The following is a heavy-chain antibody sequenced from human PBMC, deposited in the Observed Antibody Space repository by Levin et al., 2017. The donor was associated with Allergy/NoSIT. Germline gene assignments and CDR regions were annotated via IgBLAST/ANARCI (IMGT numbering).Heavy chain of an antibody. D-gene: IGHD6-13*01. CDR3: ARETPSSSWYPTGY. V-gene: IGHV3-7*04. CDR1: GFTFSSYW. Sequence: GGSLRLSCAASGFTFSSYWMSWVRQAPGKGLEWVANIKQDGSEKYYVDSVKGRFTISRDNAKNSLYLQMNSLRAEDTAVYYCARETPSSSWYPTGYWGQGTLVTVSS. J-gene: IGHJ4*02. CDR2: IKQDGSEK.